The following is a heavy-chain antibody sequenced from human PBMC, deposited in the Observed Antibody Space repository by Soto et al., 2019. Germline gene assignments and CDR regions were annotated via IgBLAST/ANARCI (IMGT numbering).Heavy chain of an antibody. J-gene: IGHJ6*02. D-gene: IGHD3-22*01. CDR3: ARTLYDSSGYYYPGYYYGMDV. Sequence: PTLVNPTQTLTLTCTFSGFSLSTSGMCVSWIRQPPGKALEWLALIDWDDDKYYSTSLKTRLTISKDTSKNQVALTMTNMDPVDTATYYCARTLYDSSGYYYPGYYYGMDVWGQGTTVTVSS. CDR1: GFSLSTSGMC. V-gene: IGHV2-70*01. CDR2: IDWDDDK.